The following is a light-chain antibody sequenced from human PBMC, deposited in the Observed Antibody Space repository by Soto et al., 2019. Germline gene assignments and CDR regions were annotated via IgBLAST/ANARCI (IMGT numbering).Light chain of an antibody. CDR1: SSDVGGHNY. CDR3: SSYTRSSTPYV. CDR2: EVS. V-gene: IGLV2-14*01. J-gene: IGLJ1*01. Sequence: QSALTQPASVSGSPGQSITISCTGTSSDVGGHNYVSWYQQHPGKAPKLIIYEVSNRPSGVSNRFSGSKSGNTASLTISGLQAGDEADYYCSSYTRSSTPYVFGTGTQLTVL.